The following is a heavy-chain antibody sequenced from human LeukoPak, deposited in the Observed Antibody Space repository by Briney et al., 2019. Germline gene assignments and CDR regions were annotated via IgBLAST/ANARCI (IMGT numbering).Heavy chain of an antibody. Sequence: SETLSLTCTVSGGSISTSSYYWGWVRQPPGKGLEWIGNIFYSGSTYYSPSLKSRVTISLDTSRNQFSLKLSSVTAADTAVYYCARTNYDILTGYTSYDYWGQGTLVTVSS. CDR2: IFYSGST. D-gene: IGHD3-9*01. J-gene: IGHJ4*02. CDR1: GGSISTSSYY. V-gene: IGHV4-39*07. CDR3: ARTNYDILTGYTSYDY.